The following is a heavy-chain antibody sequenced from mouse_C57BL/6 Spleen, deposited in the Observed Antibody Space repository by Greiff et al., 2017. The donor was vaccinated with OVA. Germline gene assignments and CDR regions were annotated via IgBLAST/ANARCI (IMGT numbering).Heavy chain of an antibody. D-gene: IGHD2-4*01. J-gene: IGHJ4*01. CDR2: IYPRSGNT. V-gene: IGHV1-81*01. CDR3: AKEGYDYDNAMDY. Sequence: QVQLQQPGAELVKPGASVKLSCKASGYTFTSYWMQWVKQRPGQGLEWIGEIYPRSGNTYYNEKFKGKATLTADKSSSTAYMELRSLTSEDSAVYFCAKEGYDYDNAMDYWGQGTSVTVSS. CDR1: GYTFTSYW.